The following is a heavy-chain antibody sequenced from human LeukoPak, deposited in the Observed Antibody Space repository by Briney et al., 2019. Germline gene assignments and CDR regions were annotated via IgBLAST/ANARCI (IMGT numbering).Heavy chain of an antibody. V-gene: IGHV3-30-3*01. J-gene: IGHJ3*01. CDR3: ARESGWGLPHVFDF. D-gene: IGHD3-10*01. CDR1: GFTFSSYP. Sequence: GGSLRLSCAASGFTFSSYPLHWVPPAPGRGLEWVTLISYDVSNKYYADSEKGPFTTSRDNSKNTLYLQMSSLRAEDRAVYYCARESGWGLPHVFDFWGQGTMITVS. CDR2: ISYDVSNK.